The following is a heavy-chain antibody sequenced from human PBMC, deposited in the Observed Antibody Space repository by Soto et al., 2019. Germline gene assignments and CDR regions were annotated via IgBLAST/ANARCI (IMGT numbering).Heavy chain of an antibody. V-gene: IGHV1-3*01. CDR3: ARDQGGPAAETYYYMDV. CDR2: INAGNGNT. Sequence: ASVKVSCKASGYTFTSYAMHWVRQAPGQRLEWMGWINAGNGNTKYSQKFQGRVTITRDTSASTAYMELSSMRSEDTAVYYCARDQGGPAAETYYYMDVWGKGTTVTVSS. D-gene: IGHD2-2*01. CDR1: GYTFTSYA. J-gene: IGHJ6*03.